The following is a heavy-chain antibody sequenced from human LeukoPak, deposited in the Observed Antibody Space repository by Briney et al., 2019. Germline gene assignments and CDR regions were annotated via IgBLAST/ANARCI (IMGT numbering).Heavy chain of an antibody. D-gene: IGHD6-13*01. V-gene: IGHV3-9*01. Sequence: PGRSLRLSCAASGFTFDDYAMHWVRQAPGKGLEWVSGISWNSGSIGYADSVKGRFTISRDNAKNSLYLQMNSLRAEDTALYYRAKVDSSSWAYFDYWGQGTLVTVSS. J-gene: IGHJ4*02. CDR3: AKVDSSSWAYFDY. CDR1: GFTFDDYA. CDR2: ISWNSGSI.